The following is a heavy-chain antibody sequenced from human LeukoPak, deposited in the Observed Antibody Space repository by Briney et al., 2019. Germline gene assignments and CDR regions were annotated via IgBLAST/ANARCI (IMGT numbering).Heavy chain of an antibody. Sequence: GESLKISCKGSGYRFTSYWIAWVRQMPGKGLEWMGIIYPVDSDTTYSPSFQGQVTISADKSISTAYLQWSSLKASDTAMYYCASRRGYDAFDAFDIWGQGTMVTVSS. D-gene: IGHD5-12*01. CDR3: ASRRGYDAFDAFDI. CDR2: IYPVDSDT. CDR1: GYRFTSYW. V-gene: IGHV5-51*01. J-gene: IGHJ3*02.